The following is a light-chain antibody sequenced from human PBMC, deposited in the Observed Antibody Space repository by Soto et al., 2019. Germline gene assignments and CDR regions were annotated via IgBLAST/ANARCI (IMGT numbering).Light chain of an antibody. CDR1: QGISSY. J-gene: IGKJ4*01. CDR3: QQLNSYPLT. Sequence: DIQLTQSPSFLSASVGDRVTITCRASQGISSYLAWYQQKPGKAPKLLIYAASTLQSGVPSRFSGSGSGTEFTLTSSSLPPEDFATYYCQQLNSYPLTFGGGTKVEIK. V-gene: IGKV1-9*01. CDR2: AAS.